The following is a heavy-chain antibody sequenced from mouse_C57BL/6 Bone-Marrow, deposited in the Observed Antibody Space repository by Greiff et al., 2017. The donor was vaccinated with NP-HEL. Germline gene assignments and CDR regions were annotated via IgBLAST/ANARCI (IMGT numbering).Heavy chain of an antibody. CDR2: ISSGGSYT. D-gene: IGHD2-5*01. CDR3: ARHYYSKGFAY. V-gene: IGHV5-6*01. CDR1: GFTFSSYG. J-gene: IGHJ3*01. Sequence: EVQLQESGGDLVKPGGSLKLSCAASGFTFSSYGMSWVRQTPDKRLEWVATISSGGSYTYYPDSVKGRFTISRDNAKNTLYLQMSSLKSEDTAMYYCARHYYSKGFAYWGQGTLVTVSA.